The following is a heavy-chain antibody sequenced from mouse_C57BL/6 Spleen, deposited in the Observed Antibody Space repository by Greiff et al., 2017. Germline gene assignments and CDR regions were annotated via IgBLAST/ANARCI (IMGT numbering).Heavy chain of an antibody. V-gene: IGHV1-52*01. Sequence: QVQLQQPGAELVRPGSSVKLSCKASGYTFTSYWMHWVKQRPIQGLEWIGNIDPSDSETHYNQKFKDKATLTVDKSSSTAYMQLSSLTSEDSAVYYWARGVYYYGSSYHAMDYWGQGTSVTVSS. CDR3: ARGVYYYGSSYHAMDY. CDR1: GYTFTSYW. D-gene: IGHD1-1*01. CDR2: IDPSDSET. J-gene: IGHJ4*01.